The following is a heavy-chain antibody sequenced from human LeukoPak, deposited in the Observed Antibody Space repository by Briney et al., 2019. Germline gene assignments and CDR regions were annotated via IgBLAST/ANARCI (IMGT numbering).Heavy chain of an antibody. D-gene: IGHD1-1*01. CDR3: AKVYVWNEYYFDY. CDR2: ISSSGSTI. V-gene: IGHV3-48*03. CDR1: GFTFSSYE. J-gene: IGHJ4*02. Sequence: TGGSLRLSCAASGFTFSSYEMNWVRQAPGKGLEWVSYISSSGSTIYYADSVKGRFTISRDNSKNTLYLQMNSLRAEDTAVYYCAKVYVWNEYYFDYWGQGTLVTVSS.